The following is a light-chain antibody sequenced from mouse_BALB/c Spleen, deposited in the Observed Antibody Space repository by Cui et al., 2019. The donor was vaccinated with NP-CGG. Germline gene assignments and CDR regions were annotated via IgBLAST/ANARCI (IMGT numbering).Light chain of an antibody. CDR2: GTN. CDR1: TGAVTTSNY. J-gene: IGLJ1*01. CDR3: ALWYSNHWV. Sequence: QAVLSQESVLTPSPGETVTLTCRASTGAVTTSNYANWVQEKPDHLFTGLIGGTNNRVPGVPARFSGSLIGDKAALTITGAQTEDEAIYFCALWYSNHWVFGGGTKLTVL. V-gene: IGLV1*01.